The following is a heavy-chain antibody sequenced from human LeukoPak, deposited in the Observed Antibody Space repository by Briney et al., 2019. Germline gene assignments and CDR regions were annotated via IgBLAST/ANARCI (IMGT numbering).Heavy chain of an antibody. D-gene: IGHD3-10*01. CDR2: ISGSGGST. CDR3: ASRITMVRGVITDFDY. J-gene: IGHJ4*02. Sequence: GGSLRLSCAASGFTFSSYAMSWVRQAPGKGLEWVSAISGSGGSTYYADSVKGRFTISRDNSKNTLYPQMNSLRAEDTAVYYCASRITMVRGVITDFDYWGQGTLVTVSS. V-gene: IGHV3-23*01. CDR1: GFTFSSYA.